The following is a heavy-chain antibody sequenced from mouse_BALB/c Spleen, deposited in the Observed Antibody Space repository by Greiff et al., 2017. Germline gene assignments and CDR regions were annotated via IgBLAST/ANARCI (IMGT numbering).Heavy chain of an antibody. Sequence: EVKLMESGGGLVQPGGSMKLSCVASGFTFSNYWMNWVRQSPEKGLEWVAEIRLKSNNYATHYAESVKGRFTISRDDSKSSVYLQMNNLRAEDTGIYYCTRGFIHYYAMDYWGQGTSVTVSS. J-gene: IGHJ4*01. CDR1: GFTFSNYW. D-gene: IGHD1-2*01. CDR3: TRGFIHYYAMDY. V-gene: IGHV6-6*02. CDR2: IRLKSNNYAT.